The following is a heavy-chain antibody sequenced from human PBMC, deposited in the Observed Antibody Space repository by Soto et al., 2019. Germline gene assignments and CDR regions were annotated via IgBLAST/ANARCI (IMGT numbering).Heavy chain of an antibody. V-gene: IGHV3-7*01. CDR1: GFNFSASW. J-gene: IGHJ4*02. CDR2: INQHGSEK. Sequence: GSLRLSCAASGFNFSASWMAWVRQTPGEGLEWVADINQHGSEKNYVDSVKGRVAISRDNARNSLFLQMNNLRVEDTAVYYCGRGPFYGAIDYWGLGTLVTVCS. CDR3: GRGPFYGAIDY. D-gene: IGHD3-10*01.